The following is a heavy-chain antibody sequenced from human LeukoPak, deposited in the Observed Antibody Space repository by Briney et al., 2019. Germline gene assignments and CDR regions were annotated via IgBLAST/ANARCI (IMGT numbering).Heavy chain of an antibody. Sequence: KPGGSLRLSCAASGFTFSSYSMNWVRQAPGKGLEWVSSISSSSSYIYYADSVKGRFTISRDNSKNTLYLQMNSLRAEDTAVYYCAKDSAASYSSSWYCFDYWGQGTLVTVSS. D-gene: IGHD6-13*01. CDR2: ISSSSSYI. CDR3: AKDSAASYSSSWYCFDY. CDR1: GFTFSSYS. V-gene: IGHV3-21*01. J-gene: IGHJ4*02.